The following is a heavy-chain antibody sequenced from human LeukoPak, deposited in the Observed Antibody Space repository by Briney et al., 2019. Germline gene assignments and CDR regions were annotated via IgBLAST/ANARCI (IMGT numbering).Heavy chain of an antibody. CDR3: AKECVEDIVVVVAATRTASIDY. CDR2: IRYDGGNK. D-gene: IGHD2-15*01. CDR1: GFTFCSYG. V-gene: IGHV3-30*02. Sequence: PGGSLRLSCAASGFTFCSYGMHWVRQAPGKGLEWVAFIRYDGGNKYYADSVKGRFTISRDNSKNTLYLQMNSLRAEDTAVYYCAKECVEDIVVVVAATRTASIDYWGQGTLVTVSS. J-gene: IGHJ4*02.